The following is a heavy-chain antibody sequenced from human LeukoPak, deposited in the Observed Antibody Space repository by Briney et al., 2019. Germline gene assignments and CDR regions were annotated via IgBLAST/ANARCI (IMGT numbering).Heavy chain of an antibody. CDR3: ARSTGGNHFDY. V-gene: IGHV1-2*02. Sequence: ASVKVSCKASGYTFTGYYMHWVRQAPGQGLEWMGWINPNSGGTNYAQKFRGRVTMTRDTSISTAYMELSRLRSDDTAVYYRARSTGGNHFDYWGQGTLVTVSS. CDR1: GYTFTGYY. CDR2: INPNSGGT. J-gene: IGHJ4*02. D-gene: IGHD4-23*01.